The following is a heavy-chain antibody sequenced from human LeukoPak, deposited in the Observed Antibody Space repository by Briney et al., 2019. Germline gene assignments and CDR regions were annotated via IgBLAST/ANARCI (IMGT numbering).Heavy chain of an antibody. V-gene: IGHV3-20*04. CDR3: ARVSTYYYGSGSYLAYYCDY. D-gene: IGHD3-10*01. J-gene: IGHJ4*02. CDR1: GFTFDDYG. CDR2: INWNGGST. Sequence: GGSLRLSCAASGFTFDDYGMSWVRQAPGKGLEWVSGINWNGGSTGYADSVKGRFTISRDNAKNSLYLQMNSLGAEDTAVYYCARVSTYYYGSGSYLAYYCDYWGQGTLVTVSS.